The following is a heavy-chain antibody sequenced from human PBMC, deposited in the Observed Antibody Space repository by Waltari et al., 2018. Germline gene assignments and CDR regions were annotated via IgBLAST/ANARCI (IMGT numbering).Heavy chain of an antibody. CDR1: GYTFTGYA. V-gene: IGHV1-2*06. J-gene: IGHJ4*02. Sequence: QLVQSGAEVKKPGSSVIVSCKASGYTFTGYAILWVRQAPGQGLEWMGRINPKNGDTHYAQKFQGRVAMTTDTSTNTAFMELHSLRSDDTAVYYCLRDSSGSHFDYWGQGTLVTVSS. CDR2: INPKNGDT. CDR3: LRDSSGSHFDY. D-gene: IGHD3-22*01.